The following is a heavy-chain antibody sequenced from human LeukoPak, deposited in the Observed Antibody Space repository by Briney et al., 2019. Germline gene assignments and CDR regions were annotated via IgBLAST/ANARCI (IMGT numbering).Heavy chain of an antibody. D-gene: IGHD3-22*01. CDR1: GFTFSSYA. J-gene: IGHJ3*02. CDR2: ISGSGGST. CDR3: ATPMYYYDSSGYPYAFDI. Sequence: QTGGSLRLSCAASGFTFSSYAMSWVRQAPGKGLVWVSAISGSGGSTYYADSVKGRFTISRDNSKNTLYLQMNSLRAEDTAVYYCATPMYYYDSSGYPYAFDIWGQGTMVTVSS. V-gene: IGHV3-23*01.